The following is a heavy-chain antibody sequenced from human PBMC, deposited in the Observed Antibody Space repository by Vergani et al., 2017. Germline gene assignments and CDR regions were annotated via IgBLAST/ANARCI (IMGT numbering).Heavy chain of an antibody. CDR2: INAGNGNT. J-gene: IGHJ4*02. Sequence: QVQLVQSGAEVKKPGASVKVSCKASGYTFTSYAMHWVRQAPGQRLEWMGWINAGNGNTKYSQKFQGRVTITRDTSSSTAYMELSSLRSEDTAVYYCARDSSPILLGFGELLSVFDYWGQGTLVTVSS. V-gene: IGHV1-3*01. CDR1: GYTFTSYA. CDR3: ARDSSPILLGFGELLSVFDY. D-gene: IGHD3-10*01.